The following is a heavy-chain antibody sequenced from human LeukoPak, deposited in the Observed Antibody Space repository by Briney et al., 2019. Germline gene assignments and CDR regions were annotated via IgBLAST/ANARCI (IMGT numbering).Heavy chain of an antibody. D-gene: IGHD4-17*01. J-gene: IGHJ4*02. CDR2: ISGSGGST. Sequence: GGSLRLSCAASGFTFSSYAMSWVRQAPGKGLEWVSAISGSGGSTYYADSVKGRFTISRDNSKYTLYLQMNSLRAEDTAVYYCAKGLDYGDYSFDYWGQGTLVTVSS. CDR1: GFTFSSYA. CDR3: AKGLDYGDYSFDY. V-gene: IGHV3-23*01.